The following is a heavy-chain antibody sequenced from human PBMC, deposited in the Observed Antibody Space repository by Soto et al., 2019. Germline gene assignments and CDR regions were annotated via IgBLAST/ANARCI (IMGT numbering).Heavy chain of an antibody. CDR2: INPSGGST. D-gene: IGHD1-26*01. V-gene: IGHV1-46*01. J-gene: IGHJ4*02. Sequence: GASVKVSCKASGYTFTSYYMQWVRQAPGQGLEWMGIINPSGGSTSYAQKFQGRVTMTRDTSTSTVYMELSSLRSEDTAVYYCARDDSGFSGSHYIDYFNYWGQGALVTVSS. CDR1: GYTFTSYY. CDR3: ARDDSGFSGSHYIDYFNY.